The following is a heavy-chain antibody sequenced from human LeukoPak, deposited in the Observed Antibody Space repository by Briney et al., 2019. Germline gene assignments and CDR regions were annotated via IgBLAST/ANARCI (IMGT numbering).Heavy chain of an antibody. CDR2: IYTSGST. Sequence: SETLSLTCTVSGGSISSGSYYWSWIRQPAGKGLEWIGRIYTSGSTHYNPSLKSRVTISVDTFKNQFSLKLSSVTAADTAVYYCARVYGSGSYYNGYYYYYMDVWGKGTTVTVSS. V-gene: IGHV4-61*02. D-gene: IGHD3-10*01. J-gene: IGHJ6*03. CDR3: ARVYGSGSYYNGYYYYYMDV. CDR1: GGSISSGSYY.